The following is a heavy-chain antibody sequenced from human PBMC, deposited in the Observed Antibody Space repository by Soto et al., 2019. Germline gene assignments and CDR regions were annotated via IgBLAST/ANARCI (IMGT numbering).Heavy chain of an antibody. CDR3: ARLGFGSSGYYRPNYWSFDL. Sequence: QLQLQESGPGLVKPSETLSLTCSVFGASISTSSFYWGWIRRAPGKGLEWIGSVYFSGTTYQNPFLKSRITISVDTSNNQFSLRLSSLTAADTAVYYCARLGFGSSGYYRPNYWSFDLWGRGTLVTVSS. CDR1: GASISTSSFY. CDR2: VYFSGTT. J-gene: IGHJ2*01. D-gene: IGHD3-22*01. V-gene: IGHV4-39*01.